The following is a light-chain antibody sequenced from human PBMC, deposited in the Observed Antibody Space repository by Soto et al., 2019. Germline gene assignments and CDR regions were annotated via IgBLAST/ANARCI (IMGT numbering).Light chain of an antibody. CDR1: QRVSSN. CDR3: QQYKNWLALT. V-gene: IGKV3-15*01. Sequence: EIVMTQSPATLSVSPGERATLSCRASQRVSSNLAWYQQKPGQAPRLLIYDASTRATGIPARFSGSGSGTEFTLTISSLQSEDSAVYYCQQYKNWLALTFGGGTKVDIK. J-gene: IGKJ4*01. CDR2: DAS.